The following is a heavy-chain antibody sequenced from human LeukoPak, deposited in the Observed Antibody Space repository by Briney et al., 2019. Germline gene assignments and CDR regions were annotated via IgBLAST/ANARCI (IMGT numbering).Heavy chain of an antibody. J-gene: IGHJ4*02. V-gene: IGHV3-23*01. CDR2: ISVSGGST. D-gene: IGHD1-26*01. CDR3: AKESLHWGSGSELDY. Sequence: GGSLRLSCAASGFTFSTYAMNWVRQAPGKGLEWVSAISVSGGSTYYADSVKGRFTISRDNSKNTLYLQMNSLRAEDTAVYYCAKESLHWGSGSELDYWGQGTLVTVSS. CDR1: GFTFSTYA.